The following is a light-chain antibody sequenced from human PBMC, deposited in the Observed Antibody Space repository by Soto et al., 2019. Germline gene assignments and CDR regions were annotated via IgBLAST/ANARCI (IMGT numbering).Light chain of an antibody. CDR1: QSSTNW. Sequence: DIQMTQSPSTLSAPVEDIVTITCRASQSSTNWLAWYQQKPGKAPILLIYKASILERGVPSRFSGSGSGTAFPLTISSLQPDEFASYYGQQFKSYAGLTFGGGTKVQIK. CDR3: QQFKSYAGLT. CDR2: KAS. V-gene: IGKV1-5*03. J-gene: IGKJ4*01.